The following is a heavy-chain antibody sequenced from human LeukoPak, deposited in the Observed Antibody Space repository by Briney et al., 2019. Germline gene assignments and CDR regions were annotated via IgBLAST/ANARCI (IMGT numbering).Heavy chain of an antibody. CDR2: ISHSGSI. Sequence: SETLSLTCAVYGGSFSGYHWSWIRQPPGKGLEWLGEISHSGSINYNPSLKSRVNISIDTSKNQFSLKLNSVTAADMAVYYCSRRSWQLVQAYYYYYYDVWGKGTTVTVSS. D-gene: IGHD6-6*01. CDR1: GGSFSGYH. CDR3: SRRSWQLVQAYYYYYYDV. V-gene: IGHV4-34*01. J-gene: IGHJ6*03.